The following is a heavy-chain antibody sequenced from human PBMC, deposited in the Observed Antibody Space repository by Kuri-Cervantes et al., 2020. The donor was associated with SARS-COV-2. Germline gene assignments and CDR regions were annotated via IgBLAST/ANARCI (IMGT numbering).Heavy chain of an antibody. D-gene: IGHD2-2*02. CDR2: ISSSSSTI. J-gene: IGHJ6*03. V-gene: IGHV3-48*01. CDR3: ARRIVVVPAAIGMDV. CDR1: GFTFSSYS. Sequence: GGSLRLSCAASGFTFSSYSMNWVRQAPGKGLEWVSYISSSSSTIYYADSVKGRFTISRDNAKNPLYLQMNSLRAEDTAVYYCARRIVVVPAAIGMDVWGKGTMVTGSS.